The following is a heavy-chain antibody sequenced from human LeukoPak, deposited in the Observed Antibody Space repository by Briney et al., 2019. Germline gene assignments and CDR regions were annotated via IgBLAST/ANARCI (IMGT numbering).Heavy chain of an antibody. V-gene: IGHV3-30-3*01. CDR3: ARDDYVWGSYLDYYYGMDV. J-gene: IGHJ6*02. CDR1: GFTFSSYA. Sequence: PGRSLRLSCAASGFTFSSYAMHWVRQAPGKGLEWVAVISYDGSNKYYADSVKGRFTISRDNSKNTLYLQMNSLRAEDTAVYYCARDDYVWGSYLDYYYGMDVWGQGTTVTVSS. CDR2: ISYDGSNK. D-gene: IGHD3-16*02.